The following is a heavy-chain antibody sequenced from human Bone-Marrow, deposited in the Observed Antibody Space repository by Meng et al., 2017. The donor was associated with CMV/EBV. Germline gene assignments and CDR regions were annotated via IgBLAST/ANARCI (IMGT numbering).Heavy chain of an antibody. J-gene: IGHJ6*02. CDR1: GDSVSNTGVA. V-gene: IGHV6-1*01. CDR2: TYYRSTWYN. CDR3: ARDLVEYSSSFYYYYYGMDV. D-gene: IGHD6-6*01. Sequence: SETLSLTCAISGDSVSNTGVAWNWIRQSPSRGLEWLGRTYYRSTWYNQYAVSVKSRITINPDTSKNQFSLQLNSVTPEDTAVYYCARDLVEYSSSFYYYYYGMDVWGQGTTVTFSS.